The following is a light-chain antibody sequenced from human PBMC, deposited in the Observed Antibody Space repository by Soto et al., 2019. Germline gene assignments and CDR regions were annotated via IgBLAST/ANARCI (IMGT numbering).Light chain of an antibody. V-gene: IGKV3-20*01. Sequence: EIVLTQSPGTLSLSPGERATLSCRASQSVSSSYLALYQQKPDQAPRLLIYVASSRATGIPDRFSGSGSGTDFTLTISRLEPEDFAVYYCQQYGSSPLTFGGGTKVDIK. J-gene: IGKJ4*01. CDR2: VAS. CDR1: QSVSSSY. CDR3: QQYGSSPLT.